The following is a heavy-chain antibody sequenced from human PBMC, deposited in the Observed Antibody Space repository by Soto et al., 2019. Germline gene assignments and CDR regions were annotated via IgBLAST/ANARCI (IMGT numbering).Heavy chain of an antibody. J-gene: IGHJ4*02. CDR1: GFTFSSYW. CDR3: AREGRYCSGGSCYSPFDY. D-gene: IGHD2-15*01. V-gene: IGHV3-7*05. Sequence: EVQLVESGGGLVQPGGSLRLSCAASGFTFSSYWMSWVRQAPGKGLEWVANIKQDGSEKYYVDSVKGRFTISRDNAKNSLYLQMNSLRAEDTAVYYCAREGRYCSGGSCYSPFDYWGQGTLVTVSS. CDR2: IKQDGSEK.